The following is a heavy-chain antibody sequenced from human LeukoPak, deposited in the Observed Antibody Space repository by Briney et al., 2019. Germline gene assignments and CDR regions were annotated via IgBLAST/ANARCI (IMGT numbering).Heavy chain of an antibody. D-gene: IGHD2-2*01. CDR1: GYTFTSYV. V-gene: IGHV1-8*01. CDR2: MNPNSGNT. CDR3: ARTPVVPAATHRDGMDV. Sequence: ASVKVSCKASGYTFTSYVINWVRQATGQGLEWMGWMNPNSGNTGYAQKFQGRVTMTRNTSISTAYMELSSLRSEDTAVYYCARTPVVPAATHRDGMDVWGQGTTVTVSS. J-gene: IGHJ6*02.